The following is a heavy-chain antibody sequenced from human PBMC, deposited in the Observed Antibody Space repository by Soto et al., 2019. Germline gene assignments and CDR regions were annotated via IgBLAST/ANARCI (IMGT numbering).Heavy chain of an antibody. J-gene: IGHJ4*02. V-gene: IGHV3-48*01. CDR2: IRSFGSPI. CDR1: GFTFSTYS. Sequence: GGSLRLSCAASGFTFSTYSMNWVRQAPGKGLEWVAYIRSFGSPIYYADSVRGRFTISRDNARSSLYLQMDSLRVEDTAVYYCVRDPDALDYWGQGTLVTVSS. CDR3: VRDPDALDY.